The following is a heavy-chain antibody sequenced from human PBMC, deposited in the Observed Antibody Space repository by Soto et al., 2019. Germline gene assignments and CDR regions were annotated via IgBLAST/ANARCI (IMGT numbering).Heavy chain of an antibody. Sequence: PSETLSLTCTVSGGSISSYYWSWIRQPPGKGLEWIGYIYYSGCTNYNPSIKSRVTISVDTSKNQFSLKLSSVTAADTAVYYCARGEQWLVQRLDYFDYWGQGTLVTVSS. J-gene: IGHJ4*02. V-gene: IGHV4-59*01. CDR3: ARGEQWLVQRLDYFDY. D-gene: IGHD6-19*01. CDR1: GGSISSYY. CDR2: IYYSGCT.